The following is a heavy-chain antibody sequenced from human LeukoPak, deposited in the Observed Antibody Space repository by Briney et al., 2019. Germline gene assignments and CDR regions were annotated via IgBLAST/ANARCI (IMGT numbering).Heavy chain of an antibody. J-gene: IGHJ6*02. CDR2: IYYSGST. CDR3: ARDQFMFVAGNYYYYGMDV. Sequence: SETLSLTYTVSGGSISSYYWSWIRQPPGKGLEWIGYIYYSGSTNYNPSLKSRVTISVDTSKNQFSLKLSSVTAADTAVYYYARDQFMFVAGNYYYYGMDVWGQGTTVTVSS. V-gene: IGHV4-59*01. D-gene: IGHD3-10*02. CDR1: GGSISSYY.